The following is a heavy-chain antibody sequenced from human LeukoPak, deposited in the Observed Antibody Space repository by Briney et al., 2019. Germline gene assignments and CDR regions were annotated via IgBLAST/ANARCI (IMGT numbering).Heavy chain of an antibody. D-gene: IGHD6-19*01. CDR2: IWYDGSDK. J-gene: IGHJ4*02. V-gene: IGHV3-33*01. CDR1: GFSFSSYG. CDR3: ARDDLAVSGSIDY. Sequence: GGSLRLSCAASGFSFSSYGFHWVRQPPGKGLGWVALIWYDGSDKYFADSVKGRFTISRDNSRNTLYLHMNSLRAEDTAVYFCARDDLAVSGSIDYWGQGTLVTVSS.